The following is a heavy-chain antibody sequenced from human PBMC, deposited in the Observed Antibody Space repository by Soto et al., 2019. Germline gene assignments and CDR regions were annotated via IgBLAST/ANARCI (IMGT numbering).Heavy chain of an antibody. CDR3: AKGSQWELRYAFDS. J-gene: IGHJ3*02. CDR2: ISGSGGST. CDR1: GFTFSSYA. Sequence: EVQLLESGGGLVQPGGSLRISCAASGFTFSSYAMSWVRQAPGKGLEWVSAISGSGGSTYYADSVKGRFTISRDNSKNTLYLQMNSLRAEDTDVYYCAKGSQWELRYAFDSWGQGTMVTVSS. V-gene: IGHV3-23*01. D-gene: IGHD1-26*01.